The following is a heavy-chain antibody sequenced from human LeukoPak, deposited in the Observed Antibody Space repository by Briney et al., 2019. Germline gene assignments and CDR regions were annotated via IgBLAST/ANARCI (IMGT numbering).Heavy chain of an antibody. Sequence: GESLRLSCAASGFTFSSYSMNWVRQAPGKGLEWVSSISSSSSYIYYADSVKGRFTISRDNAKNSLYLQMNSLRAEDTAVYYCARNPPYYYDSSGYYFDYWGQGTLVTVSS. CDR3: ARNPPYYYDSSGYYFDY. CDR1: GFTFSSYS. D-gene: IGHD3-22*01. V-gene: IGHV3-21*01. J-gene: IGHJ4*02. CDR2: ISSSSSYI.